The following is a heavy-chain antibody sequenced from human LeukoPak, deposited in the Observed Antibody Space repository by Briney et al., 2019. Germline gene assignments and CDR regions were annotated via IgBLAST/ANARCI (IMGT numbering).Heavy chain of an antibody. D-gene: IGHD3-22*01. CDR2: ISSSSSYI. CDR1: GFTFSSYS. J-gene: IGHJ4*02. Sequence: PGGSLRLSRAASGFTFSSYSMNWVRQAPGKGLEWVSSISSSSSYIYYADSVKGRFTISRDNAKNSLYLQMNSLRAEDTAVYYCARDPHGEYYDSSGYLDYWGQGTLVTVSS. CDR3: ARDPHGEYYDSSGYLDY. V-gene: IGHV3-21*04.